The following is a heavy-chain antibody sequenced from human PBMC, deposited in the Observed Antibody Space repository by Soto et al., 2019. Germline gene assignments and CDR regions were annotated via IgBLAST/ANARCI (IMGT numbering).Heavy chain of an antibody. Sequence: QVQLVQSGAEVKKPGASVKVSYKASGYTFTSYGVSWVRQAPGQGLEWMGWISGYNGNTNYAQKLQGRVTMTTNTSTSTAYMELRSLRSDDTAVYYCARAGKYYYGSGSPYYYGMDVWGQGITVTVSS. J-gene: IGHJ6*02. CDR2: ISGYNGNT. CDR1: GYTFTSYG. V-gene: IGHV1-18*04. CDR3: ARAGKYYYGSGSPYYYGMDV. D-gene: IGHD3-10*01.